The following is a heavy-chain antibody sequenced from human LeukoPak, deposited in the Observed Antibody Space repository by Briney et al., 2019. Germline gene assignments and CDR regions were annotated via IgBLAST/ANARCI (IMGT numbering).Heavy chain of an antibody. V-gene: IGHV4-59*01. CDR3: ARFPCSSSSSYDY. D-gene: IGHD2-2*01. Sequence: PSETLSLTCTVSGGSISSYYWSWIRQPPGKGLEWIGYIYYSGSTNYNASLKSRVTILVDTSKNQFSLKLSSVTAADTAVYYCARFPCSSSSSYDYWGQGTLVTVSS. J-gene: IGHJ4*02. CDR1: GGSISSYY. CDR2: IYYSGST.